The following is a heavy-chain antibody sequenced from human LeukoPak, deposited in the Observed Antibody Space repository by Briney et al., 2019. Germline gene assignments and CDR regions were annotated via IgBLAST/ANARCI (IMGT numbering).Heavy chain of an antibody. Sequence: GGSLRLSCAASGFTFSSYKMNWVRQAPGKGLEWVSYISSSGSTIYYADSVKGRFTISRDNAKNSLYLQMNSLRAEDTAVYYCASHSSGWYSDFDYWGQGTLVTVSS. CDR1: GFTFSSYK. V-gene: IGHV3-48*03. CDR3: ASHSSGWYSDFDY. CDR2: ISSSGSTI. J-gene: IGHJ4*02. D-gene: IGHD6-19*01.